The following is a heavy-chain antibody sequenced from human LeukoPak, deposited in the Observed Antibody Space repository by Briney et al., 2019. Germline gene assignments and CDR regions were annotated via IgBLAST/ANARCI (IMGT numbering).Heavy chain of an antibody. CDR1: GFTFSGSA. CDR3: TSVLPGYSSGWFG. Sequence: PGGSLRLSCAASGFTFSGSAMHWVRQASGKGLEWVGRIRSKANSYATAYAASVKGRFTISRDDSKNTAYLQMNSLKTEDTAVYYCTSVLPGYSSGWFGWGQGTLVTVSS. J-gene: IGHJ4*02. D-gene: IGHD6-19*01. CDR2: IRSKANSYAT. V-gene: IGHV3-73*01.